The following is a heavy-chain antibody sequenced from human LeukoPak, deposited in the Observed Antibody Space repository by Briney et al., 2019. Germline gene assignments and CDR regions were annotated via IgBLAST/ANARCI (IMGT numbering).Heavy chain of an antibody. V-gene: IGHV3-33*01. CDR1: GFTFSNYG. J-gene: IGHJ6*02. CDR2: IWYDGSNK. Sequence: PGGSLRLSCAASGFTFSNYGMHWVRHAPGKGLEWVAVIWYDGSNKYHANSVKGRFSISRDNSKKTLSLQTNSLRAEDTAVYFCARDRSHMTGTTRYYYGMDVWGQGTTVTVSS. D-gene: IGHD1-7*01. CDR3: ARDRSHMTGTTRYYYGMDV.